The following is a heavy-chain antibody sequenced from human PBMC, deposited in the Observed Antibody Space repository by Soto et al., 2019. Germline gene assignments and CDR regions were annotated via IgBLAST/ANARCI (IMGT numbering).Heavy chain of an antibody. J-gene: IGHJ5*02. D-gene: IGHD3-9*01. CDR3: ARDPYSEVLTGYYPPPWFDP. V-gene: IGHV1-18*01. Sequence: QIQLVQSGAEVKKPGASVKLSCKASGYVFTTFGISWVRQAPGQGLEWMGWISPYNGNTNYAQKFLGRVTITTDTSTSTAHMELRSLRSDDTAVYYCARDPYSEVLTGYYPPPWFDPWVQGTLVTVSS. CDR2: ISPYNGNT. CDR1: GYVFTTFG.